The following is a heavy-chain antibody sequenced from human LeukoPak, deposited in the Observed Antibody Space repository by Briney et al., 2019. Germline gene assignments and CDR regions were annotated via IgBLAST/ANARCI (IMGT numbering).Heavy chain of an antibody. D-gene: IGHD6-19*01. Sequence: GGSLRLSCAASGFTFSSYWMSWVRQAPGKGLEWVANIKQDGSEKSYVASVKGRFTFFRDNAKNSLYLQMNMLRAEDTAVYYFGRGPIAVAGPRFDYCGRGTLVTVSS. CDR3: GRGPIAVAGPRFDY. CDR2: IKQDGSEK. J-gene: IGHJ4*02. V-gene: IGHV3-7*01. CDR1: GFTFSSYW.